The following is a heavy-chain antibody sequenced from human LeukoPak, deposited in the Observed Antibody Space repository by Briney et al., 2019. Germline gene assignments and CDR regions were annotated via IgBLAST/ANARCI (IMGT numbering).Heavy chain of an antibody. CDR1: GFTFSDYS. CDR3: ARDYKYAFDN. V-gene: IGHV3-48*01. D-gene: IGHD5-24*01. CDR2: IGIDSGNT. Sequence: GGSLRLSCAASGFTFSDYSMNWVRQAPGKGLEWISYIGIDSGNTNYADSVKGRFTISGDKAKNSLYLQMNSMRVEDTAVYYCARDYKYAFDNWGQGTLVTVSS. J-gene: IGHJ4*02.